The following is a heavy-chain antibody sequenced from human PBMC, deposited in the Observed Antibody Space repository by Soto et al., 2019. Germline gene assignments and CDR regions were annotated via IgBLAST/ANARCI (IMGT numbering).Heavy chain of an antibody. CDR1: GYSFTSYW. CDR2: IYTGDSDT. CDR3: ARPSRGVYSSVDY. V-gene: IGHV5-51*01. J-gene: IGHJ4*02. D-gene: IGHD6-25*01. Sequence: PGESLKISCKGSGYSFTSYWIGWVRHMPGKALEWMGIIYTGDSDTRYSPSFQGQVTISADTSISTAYLQWSSLKASDTAMYYCARPSRGVYSSVDYWGEGPLVIVSS.